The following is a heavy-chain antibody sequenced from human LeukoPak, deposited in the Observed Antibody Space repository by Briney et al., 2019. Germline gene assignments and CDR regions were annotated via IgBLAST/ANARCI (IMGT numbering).Heavy chain of an antibody. CDR2: IIPIFGTA. J-gene: IGHJ4*02. CDR1: A. Sequence: AISXVXQAXXXGLEWMGGIIPIFGTANYAQKFQGRVTITADESTSTAYMELSSLRSEDTAVYYCAKNGGSVCWGQGTLVTVSS. V-gene: IGHV1-69*01. D-gene: IGHD3-10*01. CDR3: AKNGGSVC.